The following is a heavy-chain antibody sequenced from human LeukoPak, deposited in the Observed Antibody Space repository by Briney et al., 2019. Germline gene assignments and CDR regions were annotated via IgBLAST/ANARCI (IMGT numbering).Heavy chain of an antibody. CDR1: GGSISSYY. Sequence: SETLSLTCTVSGGSISSYYWSWIRQPPGKGLEWIGYIYYSGSTNYNPSLKSRVTISVDTPKNQFSLKLSSVTAADTAVYYCARQSSGWYRGSFDYWGQGTLVTVSS. CDR3: ARQSSGWYRGSFDY. V-gene: IGHV4-59*01. CDR2: IYYSGST. J-gene: IGHJ4*02. D-gene: IGHD6-19*01.